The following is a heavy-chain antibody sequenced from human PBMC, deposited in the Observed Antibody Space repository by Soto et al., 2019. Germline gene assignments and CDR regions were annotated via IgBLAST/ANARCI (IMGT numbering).Heavy chain of an antibody. Sequence: SETLALTCSVSGGSVNSGGYSWSWIRQPPGKGLEWIGFISPSGSPAYNPSLKSRVTISVDRSNNQISLELSSVTAADTAVYYCARGVLAWGPGTLVTVSS. CDR2: ISPSGSP. J-gene: IGHJ5*02. CDR3: ARGVLA. V-gene: IGHV4-30-2*01. CDR1: GGSVNSGGYS. D-gene: IGHD2-8*01.